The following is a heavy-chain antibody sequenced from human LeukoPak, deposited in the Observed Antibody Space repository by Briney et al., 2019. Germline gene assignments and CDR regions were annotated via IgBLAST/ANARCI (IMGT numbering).Heavy chain of an antibody. CDR1: GFGLSGSW. CDR2: SKYDGSTK. Sequence: GGSLRLSCEASGFGLSGSWMHWVRQAPGKGLMWVSQSKYDGSTKSYAASVRGRLTISRDNAKNTLYLHMDSLRAEDTAVYYCARSDYFHNWGQGTMVVVSA. D-gene: IGHD3-10*01. CDR3: ARSDYFHN. V-gene: IGHV3-74*01. J-gene: IGHJ3*01.